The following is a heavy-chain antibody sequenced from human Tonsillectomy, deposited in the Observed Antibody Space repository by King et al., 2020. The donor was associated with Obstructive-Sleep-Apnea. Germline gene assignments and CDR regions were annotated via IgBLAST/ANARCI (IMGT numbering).Heavy chain of an antibody. CDR1: GFTFNDYA. J-gene: IGHJ4*02. D-gene: IGHD6-25*01. V-gene: IGHV3-30*02. CDR3: AKGYSSGWHDRYFDY. CDR2: IRYDGTDK. Sequence: VQLVESGGGVVQPGRSLRLSCTASGFTFNDYAMHWVRQAPGKGLEWVAFIRYDGTDKYYGDSVRGRFTISRDSSNDMLYRQMNALRAEDTALYYCAKGYSSGWHDRYFDYWGQGTLVSVSS.